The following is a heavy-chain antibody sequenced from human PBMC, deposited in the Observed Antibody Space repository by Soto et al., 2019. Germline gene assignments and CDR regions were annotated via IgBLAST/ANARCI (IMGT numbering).Heavy chain of an antibody. CDR3: ARDSVTEYYYDYGMDV. V-gene: IGHV1-8*01. CDR1: GYTFTSYD. J-gene: IGHJ6*02. Sequence: QVQLVQSGAEVKKPGASVKVSCKASGYTFTSYDINWVRQATGQGLEWMGWMNPNSGNTGYAQKFQGRVTMTRNTSISTAYMELSSLRSEDTAVYYCARDSVTEYYYDYGMDVWGQGTTVTVSS. CDR2: MNPNSGNT. D-gene: IGHD2-21*02.